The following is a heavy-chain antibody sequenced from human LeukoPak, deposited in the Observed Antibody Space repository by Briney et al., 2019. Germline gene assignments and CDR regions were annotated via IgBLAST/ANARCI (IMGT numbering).Heavy chain of an antibody. CDR1: GYSFSNYD. J-gene: IGHJ5*02. CDR3: ARDPYHRLGPPLDL. V-gene: IGHV1-18*01. Sequence: GASVKVSCKASGYSFSNYDITWVRQAPGQGLEWMGRISTSNGGTNFAQSLKGRLTMTTDTSTSTVYMELWSLRSDDTAVYYCARDPYHRLGPPLDLWGQGTMVTVSS. CDR2: ISTSNGGT. D-gene: IGHD2-2*01.